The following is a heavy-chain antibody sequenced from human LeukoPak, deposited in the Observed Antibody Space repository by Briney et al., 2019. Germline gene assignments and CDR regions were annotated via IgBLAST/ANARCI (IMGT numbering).Heavy chain of an antibody. CDR1: GFTFTTYW. V-gene: IGHV3-7*01. D-gene: IGHD3-10*01. CDR2: IKRDGSEK. CDR3: ARTAYYYGSGSYNSEFDY. J-gene: IGHJ4*02. Sequence: GGSLRLSCAASGFTFTTYWMNWVRQAPGKGLEWVANIKRDGSEKYYVDSVKGRFTISRDNAKSSLYLQLNRLRAEDTAVYYCARTAYYYGSGSYNSEFDYWGQGTLVTVSS.